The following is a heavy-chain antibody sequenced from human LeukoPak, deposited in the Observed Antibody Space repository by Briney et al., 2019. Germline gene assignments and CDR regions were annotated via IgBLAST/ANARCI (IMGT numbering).Heavy chain of an antibody. CDR2: INPNSGGT. CDR3: ARDRDYYDSSGYYPLDY. Sequence: ASVKVSCKASGYTFTSYAMHWVRQAPGQRLEWMGWINPNSGGTNYAQKFQGRVTMTRDTSISTAYMELTRLRSDDTAVYYCARDRDYYDSSGYYPLDYWGQGSLVTVSS. D-gene: IGHD3-22*01. CDR1: GYTFTSYA. J-gene: IGHJ4*02. V-gene: IGHV1-2*02.